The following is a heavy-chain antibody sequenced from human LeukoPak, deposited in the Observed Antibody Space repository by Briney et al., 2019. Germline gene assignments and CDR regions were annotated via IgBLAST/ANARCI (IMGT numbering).Heavy chain of an antibody. CDR1: GGSFSDYY. CDR2: INHSGST. D-gene: IGHD6-13*01. CDR3: ARSSKYYYYYGMDA. V-gene: IGHV4-34*01. Sequence: PSETLSLTCAVYGGSFSDYYWGWIRQPPGKGLEWIGEINHSGSTNYNPSLKRRVTISVDTCKNQYSLKLSSVTAADTAVYYCARSSKYYYYYGMDASGQGATVTASS. J-gene: IGHJ6*02.